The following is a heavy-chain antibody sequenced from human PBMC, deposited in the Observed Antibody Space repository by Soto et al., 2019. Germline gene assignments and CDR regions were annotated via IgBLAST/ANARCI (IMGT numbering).Heavy chain of an antibody. CDR1: GFTFSSYG. J-gene: IGHJ6*02. CDR2: ISYDGSNK. D-gene: IGHD2-8*01. CDR3: AKDWSFQPRPVYYHEGGGMDV. Sequence: GGSLRLSCAASGFTFSSYGMHWVRQAPGKGLEWVAVISYDGSNKYYADSVKGRFTISRDNSKNTLYLQMNSLRAEDTAVYYCAKDWSFQPRPVYYHEGGGMDVWGQGTTVTVSS. V-gene: IGHV3-30*18.